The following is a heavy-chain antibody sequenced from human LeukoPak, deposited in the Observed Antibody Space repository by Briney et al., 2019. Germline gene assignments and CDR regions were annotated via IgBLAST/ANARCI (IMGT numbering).Heavy chain of an antibody. CDR2: ISGSGGST. V-gene: IGHV3-23*01. J-gene: IGHJ4*02. CDR3: AKYRPRRAFGEMATGPDY. CDR1: GFTFSSYG. Sequence: PGGSLRLSCAASGFTFSSYGMSWVRQAPGKGLEWVSAISGSGGSTYYADSVKGRFTISRDNSKNTLYLQMNSLRAEDTAVYYCAKYRPRRAFGEMATGPDYWGQGTLVTVSS. D-gene: IGHD5-24*01.